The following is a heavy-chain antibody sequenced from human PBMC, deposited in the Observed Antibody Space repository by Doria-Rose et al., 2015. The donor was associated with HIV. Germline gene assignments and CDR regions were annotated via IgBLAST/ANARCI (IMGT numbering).Heavy chain of an antibody. CDR2: IFYTGST. CDR1: GGSISHYH. Sequence: QVQLQQWGPGLVKPSKTLSLTCSVSGGSISHYHWSWIRQPPGKGLEYIGDIFYTGSTNYSTSLKSRVYISIDTSKSKFSLRLSSVTAADTAVYYCARVLSGTYDYWGQGTLVTVSS. CDR3: ARVLSGTYDY. J-gene: IGHJ4*02. D-gene: IGHD1-26*01. V-gene: IGHV4-59*01.